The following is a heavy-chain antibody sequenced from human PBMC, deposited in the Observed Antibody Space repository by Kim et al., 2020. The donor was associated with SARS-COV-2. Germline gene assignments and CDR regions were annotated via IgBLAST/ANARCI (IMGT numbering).Heavy chain of an antibody. D-gene: IGHD1-1*01. CDR1: GFTFSSYW. Sequence: GGSLRLSCAASGFTFSSYWMSWVRQAPGKGLEWVANIKQDGSEKYYVDSVKGRFTISRDNAKNSLYLQMNSLRAEDTAVYYCASIPQVPTGKFDYWGQGTLVTVSS. J-gene: IGHJ4*02. CDR2: IKQDGSEK. CDR3: ASIPQVPTGKFDY. V-gene: IGHV3-7*01.